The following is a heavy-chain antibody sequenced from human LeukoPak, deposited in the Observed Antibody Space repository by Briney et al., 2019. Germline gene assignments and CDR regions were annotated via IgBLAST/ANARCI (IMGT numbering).Heavy chain of an antibody. CDR2: IRSKANNYAT. V-gene: IGHV3-73*01. J-gene: IGHJ4*02. CDR3: SRHEAMPGDY. D-gene: IGHD2-2*01. CDR1: GFTLSGAT. Sequence: GGSLRLSCAASGFTLSGATMHWVRQASGKGLEWVGHIRSKANNYATAYAASVKGRFTISRDDSKNTAYLQMNSLKTEDAAVYYCSRHEAMPGDYWGQGTLVTVSS.